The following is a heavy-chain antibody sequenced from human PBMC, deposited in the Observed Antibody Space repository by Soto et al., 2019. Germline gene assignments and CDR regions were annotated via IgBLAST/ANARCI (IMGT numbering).Heavy chain of an antibody. CDR2: IYYSGST. J-gene: IGHJ2*01. CDR1: GGSISSSSYC. CDR3: ARGLITGSQYSGGWYFDL. V-gene: IGHV4-39*01. D-gene: IGHD1-26*01. Sequence: SETLSLTCTVSGGSISSSSYCWGWIRQPPGKGLEWIGSIYYSGSTYYNPSLKSRVTISVDTSKNQFSLKLSSVTAADTAVYYCARGLITGSQYSGGWYFDLWGRGTLVT.